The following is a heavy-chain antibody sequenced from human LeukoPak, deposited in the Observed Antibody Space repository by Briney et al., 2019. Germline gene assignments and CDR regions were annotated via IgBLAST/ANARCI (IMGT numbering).Heavy chain of an antibody. Sequence: SXRVXCKASGGTFSSYAISWVRQAPGEGREWMGGIIPIFGTANYAQKFQGRVTITADESTSTAYMELSSLRSEDTAVYYCARDGGEMATIITDLYYYYYGMDVWGQGTTVTVSS. J-gene: IGHJ6*02. V-gene: IGHV1-69*13. D-gene: IGHD5-24*01. CDR1: GGTFSSYA. CDR3: ARDGGEMATIITDLYYYYYGMDV. CDR2: IIPIFGTA.